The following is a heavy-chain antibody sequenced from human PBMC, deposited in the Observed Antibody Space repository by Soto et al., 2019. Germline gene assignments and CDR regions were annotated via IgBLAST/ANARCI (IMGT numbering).Heavy chain of an antibody. J-gene: IGHJ4*02. Sequence: QVQLVESGGGVVQPGRSLRLSCAASGFTFSSYGMHWVRQAPGTGLEWVAVISYDGSNKYYADSVKGRFTISRDNSKNTLYLQMNSLRAEDTAVYYCAKVRGYSGYDYSAFDYWGQGTLVTVSS. CDR1: GFTFSSYG. V-gene: IGHV3-30*18. CDR3: AKVRGYSGYDYSAFDY. D-gene: IGHD5-12*01. CDR2: ISYDGSNK.